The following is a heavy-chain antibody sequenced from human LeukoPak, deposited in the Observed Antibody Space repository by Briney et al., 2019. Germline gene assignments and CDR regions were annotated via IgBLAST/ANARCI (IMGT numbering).Heavy chain of an antibody. J-gene: IGHJ3*02. CDR1: GGTFSSYA. D-gene: IGHD3-10*01. V-gene: IGHV1-69*06. CDR2: IIPIFGTA. CDR3: ATAHYGSGMGDAFDI. Sequence: GASVKVSCKASGGTFSSYAISWVRQARGQGLEWMGGIIPIFGTANYAQKFQGRVTITADKSTSTAYMELSSLRSEDTAVSYCATAHYGSGMGDAFDIWGQGTMVTVSS.